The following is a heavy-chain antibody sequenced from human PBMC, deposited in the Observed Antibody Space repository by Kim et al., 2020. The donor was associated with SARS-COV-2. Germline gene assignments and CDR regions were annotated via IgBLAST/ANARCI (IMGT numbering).Heavy chain of an antibody. CDR2: ISYDGSNK. J-gene: IGHJ5*02. CDR1: GFTFSSYA. CDR3: ARDQGVVRRPGKRYCSSTSCYRGDNWFDP. D-gene: IGHD2-2*02. Sequence: GGSLRLSCAASGFTFSSYAMHWVRQAPGKGLEWVAVISYDGSNKYYADSVKGRFTISRDNSKNTLYLQMNSLRAEDTAVYYCARDQGVVRRPGKRYCSSTSCYRGDNWFDPWGQGTLVTVSS. V-gene: IGHV3-30-3*01.